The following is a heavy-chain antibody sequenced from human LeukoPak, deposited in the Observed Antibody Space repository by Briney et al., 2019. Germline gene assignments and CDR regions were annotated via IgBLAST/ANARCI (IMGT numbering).Heavy chain of an antibody. J-gene: IGHJ4*02. CDR3: ASKKGIRGYFDY. V-gene: IGHV4-61*02. CDR1: GGSISSGSYY. D-gene: IGHD1-14*01. Sequence: PSETLSLTCTVSGGSISSGSYYWSWIRQPAGKGLEWIGRIYTSGSTNYNPSLKSRVTISVDTSKNQFSLKLSSVTAADTAVYYCASKKGIRGYFDYWGQGKQVTVSS. CDR2: IYTSGST.